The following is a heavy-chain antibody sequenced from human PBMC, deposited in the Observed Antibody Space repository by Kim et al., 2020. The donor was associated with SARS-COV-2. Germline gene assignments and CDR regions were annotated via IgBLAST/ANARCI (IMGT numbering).Heavy chain of an antibody. CDR1: GFTFSSYS. CDR3: ARDPYYYDSSPGWFDP. CDR2: ISSSSSYI. J-gene: IGHJ5*02. D-gene: IGHD3-22*01. Sequence: GGSLRLSCAASGFTFSSYSMNWVRQAPGKGLEWVSSISSSSSYIYYADSVKGRFTISRDNAKNSLYLQMNSLRAEDTAVYYCARDPYYYDSSPGWFDPWGQGTLVTVSS. V-gene: IGHV3-21*01.